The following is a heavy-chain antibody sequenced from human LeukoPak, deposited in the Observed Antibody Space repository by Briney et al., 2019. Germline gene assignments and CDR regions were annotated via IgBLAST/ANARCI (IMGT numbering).Heavy chain of an antibody. D-gene: IGHD2-15*01. V-gene: IGHV3-23*01. CDR1: GFTFSTYS. CDR3: AKISWDGRGTFY. CDR2: IRGGGENT. J-gene: IGHJ4*02. Sequence: PGGSLRLSCAASGFTFSTYSMSWVRQAPGKGLKWVSAIRGGGENTYYADSVKGRFTISRDNSKDTLSLQMNSLRAEDTAVYYCAKISWDGRGTFYWGQGTLVTVSS.